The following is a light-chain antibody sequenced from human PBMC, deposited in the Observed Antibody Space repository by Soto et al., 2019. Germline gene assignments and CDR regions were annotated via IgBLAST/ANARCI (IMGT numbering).Light chain of an antibody. CDR1: QSVTGRY. J-gene: IGKJ1*01. Sequence: IMLSQPPGTLSLSTGERATLSCRASQSVTGRYLAWYQQKPGQAPSLLMHGASSRTTGIPERFSGSGSGTDFTLTISRVEPEDFAVYYCQQYGSSPRTFAQGTKVAIK. CDR2: GAS. CDR3: QQYGSSPRT. V-gene: IGKV3-20*01.